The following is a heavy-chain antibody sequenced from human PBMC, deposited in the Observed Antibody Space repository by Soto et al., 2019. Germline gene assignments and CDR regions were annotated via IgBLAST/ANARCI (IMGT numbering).Heavy chain of an antibody. D-gene: IGHD5-18*01. Sequence: QVQLVQSAAEVKKPGSSVKVSCQASGGIFSSNAISWVRQAPGQGLEWMGGILPIFGTTNYAQNFQGRATITADESTSTAYMELSSLKSEDTALYYCATGGRGYSSAPRFYFDYWGQGTLVTVSS. V-gene: IGHV1-69*01. CDR3: ATGGRGYSSAPRFYFDY. CDR1: GGIFSSNA. J-gene: IGHJ4*02. CDR2: ILPIFGTT.